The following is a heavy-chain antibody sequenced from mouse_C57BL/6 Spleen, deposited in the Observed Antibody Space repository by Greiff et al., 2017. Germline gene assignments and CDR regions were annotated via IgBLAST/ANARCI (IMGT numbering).Heavy chain of an antibody. D-gene: IGHD1-1*02. Sequence: VQLQQSVAELVRPGASVKLSCTASGFNFKNNYMHWVKQRPEQGLEWIGRIDPANGNTKYAPKFQGKATLTEDTTSNTAYLQLSSLTSEDTAIYYSAREVGGYCYFGVWGTGTTVTVSS. J-gene: IGHJ1*03. CDR3: AREVGGYCYFGV. CDR1: GFNFKNNY. CDR2: IDPANGNT. V-gene: IGHV14-3*01.